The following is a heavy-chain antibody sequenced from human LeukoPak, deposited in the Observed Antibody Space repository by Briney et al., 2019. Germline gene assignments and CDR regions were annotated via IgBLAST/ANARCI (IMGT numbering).Heavy chain of an antibody. J-gene: IGHJ4*02. Sequence: PSETLSLTCTVSGGSISSSSYYWGWIRQPPGKGLEWIGSIYYSGSTYYNPSLKSRVTISVDKSKNQFSLKLSSVNAADTAVYYCARHDYDFWSGYYPRGGYFDYWGQGTLVTVSS. CDR2: IYYSGST. CDR3: ARHDYDFWSGYYPRGGYFDY. D-gene: IGHD3-3*01. V-gene: IGHV4-39*01. CDR1: GGSISSSSYY.